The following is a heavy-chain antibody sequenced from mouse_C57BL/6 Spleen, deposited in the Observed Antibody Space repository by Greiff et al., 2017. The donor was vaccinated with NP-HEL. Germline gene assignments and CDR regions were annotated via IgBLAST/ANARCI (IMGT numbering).Heavy chain of an antibody. Sequence: VQLQQPGAELVRPGSSVKLSCKASGYTFTSYWMHWVKQRPIQGLEWIGNIDPSDSETHYNQKFKDKATLTVDESSSTAYMQLSSLTSEDSAVYYCARGDYGSSYGYFDVWGTGTTVTVSS. D-gene: IGHD1-1*01. V-gene: IGHV1-52*01. CDR3: ARGDYGSSYGYFDV. CDR2: IDPSDSET. J-gene: IGHJ1*03. CDR1: GYTFTSYW.